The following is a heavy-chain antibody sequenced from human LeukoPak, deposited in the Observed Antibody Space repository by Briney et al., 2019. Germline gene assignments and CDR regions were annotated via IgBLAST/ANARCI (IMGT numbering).Heavy chain of an antibody. D-gene: IGHD2-2*01. J-gene: IGHJ4*02. V-gene: IGHV5-51*01. Sequence: GESLKISCKGSGYSFTTYWIAWVRQVPGKGLEWMGIIYPGDSDTRYSPSFQGQVTISADKSISTAYLQWSSLKASDTAMYYCARLLGAGVVPAAPPGYWGQGTLVTVSS. CDR3: ARLLGAGVVPAAPPGY. CDR2: IYPGDSDT. CDR1: GYSFTTYW.